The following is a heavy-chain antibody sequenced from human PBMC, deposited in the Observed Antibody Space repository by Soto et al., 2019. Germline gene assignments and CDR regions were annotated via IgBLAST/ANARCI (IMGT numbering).Heavy chain of an antibody. CDR1: GGSISSGGYY. J-gene: IGHJ4*02. Sequence: LTCTVSGGSISSGGYYWSWIRQHPGKGLEWIGYIYYSGSTYYNPSLKSRVTISVDTSKNQFSLKLSSVTAADTAVYYCARSSTSANYFDYWGQGTLVTVS. D-gene: IGHD2-2*01. CDR3: ARSSTSANYFDY. CDR2: IYYSGST. V-gene: IGHV4-31*03.